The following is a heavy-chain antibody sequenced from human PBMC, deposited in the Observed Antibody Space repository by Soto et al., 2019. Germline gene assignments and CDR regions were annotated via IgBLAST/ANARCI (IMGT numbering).Heavy chain of an antibody. CDR3: ARQGGRWLRLASDYYGMDV. Sequence: SETLSLTCTVSGGSISSSSYYWGWIRQPPGKGLEWIGSIYYSGSTYYNPSLKSRVTISVDTSKNQFSLKLSSVTAADTAVYYCARQGGRWLRLASDYYGMDVWGQGTTVS. V-gene: IGHV4-39*01. J-gene: IGHJ6*02. CDR2: IYYSGST. CDR1: GGSISSSSYY. D-gene: IGHD5-12*01.